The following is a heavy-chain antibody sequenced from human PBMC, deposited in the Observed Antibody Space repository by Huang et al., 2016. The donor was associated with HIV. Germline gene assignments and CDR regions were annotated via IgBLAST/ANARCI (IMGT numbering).Heavy chain of an antibody. CDR2: VYDYEHT. V-gene: IGHV4-59*02. CDR1: GESGSSHY. Sequence: QVRLQESGPGLVKPSETLSLSFTVSGESGSSHYWGWVRHPPGQGLDWIGPVYDYEHTKYNPRLKSRITISVDTSKNGFSLNITSESAADTAMYLCVRDQGRLAVGGIDNWFDPWGQGALVTVSS. D-gene: IGHD6-19*01. J-gene: IGHJ5*02. CDR3: VRDQGRLAVGGIDNWFDP.